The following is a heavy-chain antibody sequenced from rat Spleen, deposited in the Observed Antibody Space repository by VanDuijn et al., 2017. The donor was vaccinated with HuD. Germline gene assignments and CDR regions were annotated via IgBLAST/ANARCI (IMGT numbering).Heavy chain of an antibody. V-gene: IGHV5-31*01. J-gene: IGHJ3*01. Sequence: EVQLVESGGGLVQPGRSLKLSCVASGFTFKNYWMTWIRQAPGQGLEWVASISDTGDTTYYPDSVKGRFTISRDNAKSTLYLQMNSLRSEDTATYYCTTVGAYWGQGTLVTVSS. CDR1: GFTFKNYW. CDR2: ISDTGDTT. CDR3: TTVGAY.